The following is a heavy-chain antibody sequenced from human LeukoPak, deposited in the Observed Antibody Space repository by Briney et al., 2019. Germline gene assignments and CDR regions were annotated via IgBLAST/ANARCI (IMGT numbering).Heavy chain of an antibody. CDR2: IYYSGST. CDR3: ARESSDYYNTAYYFDT. Sequence: SETLSLTCSVSGGSISSNYWSWIRQPPGKGLEWIGDIYYSGSTKYNPSLKSRVTISVDTSKNQLSLKLSSVTAADTAVYYCARESSDYYNTAYYFDTWGQGTLVTVSS. D-gene: IGHD3-22*01. CDR1: GGSISSNY. V-gene: IGHV4-59*01. J-gene: IGHJ4*02.